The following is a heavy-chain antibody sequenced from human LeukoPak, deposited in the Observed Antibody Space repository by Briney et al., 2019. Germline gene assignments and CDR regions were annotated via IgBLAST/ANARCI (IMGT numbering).Heavy chain of an antibody. D-gene: IGHD1-26*01. CDR3: ARGMVGATYFDY. V-gene: IGHV3-48*01. J-gene: IGHJ4*02. CDR1: RFTFSSYS. CDR2: IRSSGSTI. Sequence: PGGSLRLSCAASRFTFSSYSMNWVRQAPGKGLEWVSYIRSSGSTIYYADSVKGRFTISRDNAKNSLYLQMNGLRAEDTAVYYCARGMVGATYFDYWGQGTLVTVSS.